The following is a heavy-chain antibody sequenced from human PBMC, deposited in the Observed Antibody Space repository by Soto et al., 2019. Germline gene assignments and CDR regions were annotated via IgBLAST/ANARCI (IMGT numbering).Heavy chain of an antibody. CDR1: GFTFSNYW. CDR2: INSDGSST. V-gene: IGHV3-74*01. J-gene: IGHJ6*02. Sequence: EVPLVESGGGLVQPGGSLRLSCAASGFTFSNYWIQWVRQAPGKGLVWVSRINSDGSSTSYADSVKGRFTISRDNAKNTLYLQMNSLRVEDTAVYYCARAVRSGSYPYYYYAMDVWGQGTTVTVSS. D-gene: IGHD3-10*01. CDR3: ARAVRSGSYPYYYYAMDV.